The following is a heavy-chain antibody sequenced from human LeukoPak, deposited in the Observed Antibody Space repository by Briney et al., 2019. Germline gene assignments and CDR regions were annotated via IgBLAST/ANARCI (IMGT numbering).Heavy chain of an antibody. CDR2: IRYDGSNK. CDR1: GFTFSSYG. V-gene: IGHV3-30*02. J-gene: IGHJ4*02. CDR3: ARGDDIVVVPAAHADY. Sequence: GGSLRLSCAASGFTFSSYGMHWFRQAPGKGLEWVAFIRYDGSNKYYADSVKGRFTISRDNSKNTLYLQMNSLRAEDTAVYYCARGDDIVVVPAAHADYWGQGTLVTVSS. D-gene: IGHD2-2*01.